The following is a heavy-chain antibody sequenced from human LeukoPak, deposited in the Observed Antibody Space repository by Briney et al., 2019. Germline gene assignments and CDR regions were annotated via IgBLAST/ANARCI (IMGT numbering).Heavy chain of an antibody. Sequence: ASVKVSCKASGYTFTSYYMHWVRQAPGQGLEWMGIINPSGGSTSYAQKFQGRVTMTRDTSTSTVYMELSSLRSDDTAVYFCVTMDYSNLLGFDSWGQGTLVTVSS. J-gene: IGHJ4*02. CDR1: GYTFTSYY. D-gene: IGHD4-11*01. CDR2: INPSGGST. CDR3: VTMDYSNLLGFDS. V-gene: IGHV1-46*01.